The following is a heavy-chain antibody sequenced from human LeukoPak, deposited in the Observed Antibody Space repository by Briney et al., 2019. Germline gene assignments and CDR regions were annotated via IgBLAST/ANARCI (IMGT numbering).Heavy chain of an antibody. J-gene: IGHJ4*02. Sequence: GASVKVSCKASGGTFSSYAISWVRQAPGQGLGWMGRIIPIFGTANYEQKFQGRVTITTDESTSTAYMELSSLRSEDTAVYYCARDGGDFWSGYYGYWGQGTLVTVSS. D-gene: IGHD3-3*01. CDR1: GGTFSSYA. CDR2: IIPIFGTA. CDR3: ARDGGDFWSGYYGY. V-gene: IGHV1-69*05.